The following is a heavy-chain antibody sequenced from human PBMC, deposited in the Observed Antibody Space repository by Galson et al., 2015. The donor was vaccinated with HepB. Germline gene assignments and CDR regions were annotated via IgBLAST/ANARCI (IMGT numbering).Heavy chain of an antibody. Sequence: LRLSCAASGFTFSSYSMTWVRQAPGKGLEWASSIRSSGGSTYYADSVKGRFTISRDNSKNTLFLQMNSLRAEDTAVYYCAKGNLSGWLDYWGQGTLVTVSS. CDR3: AKGNLSGWLDY. J-gene: IGHJ4*02. D-gene: IGHD6-19*01. V-gene: IGHV3-23*01. CDR2: IRSSGGST. CDR1: GFTFSSYS.